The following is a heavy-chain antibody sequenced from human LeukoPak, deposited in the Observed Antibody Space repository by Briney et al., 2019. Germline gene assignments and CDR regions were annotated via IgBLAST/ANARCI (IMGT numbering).Heavy chain of an antibody. V-gene: IGHV4-59*01. CDR1: GGSISSYY. D-gene: IGHD5-18*01. CDR3: ARGLAMVSAFDI. CDR2: IYYSGST. J-gene: IGHJ3*02. Sequence: SETLSLTCTVSGGSISSYYWSWIRQPPGKGLEWIGYIYYSGSTNYNPSLKSRVTISVDTSKNQFSLKLSSVTAADTAVYYCARGLAMVSAFDIWGQGTMVTVSS.